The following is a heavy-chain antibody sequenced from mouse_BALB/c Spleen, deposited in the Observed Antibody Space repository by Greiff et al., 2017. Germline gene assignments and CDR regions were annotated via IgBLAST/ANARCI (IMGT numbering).Heavy chain of an antibody. D-gene: IGHD2-14*01. V-gene: IGHV2-9*02. CDR1: GFSLTSYG. Sequence: VQRVESGPGLVAPSQSLSITCTVSGFSLTSYGVHWVRQPPGKGLEWLGVIWAGGSTNYNSALMSRLSISKDNSKSQVFLKMNSLQTDDTAMYYCAREGYRYDEGRAMDYWGQGTSVTVSS. CDR2: IWAGGST. J-gene: IGHJ4*01. CDR3: AREGYRYDEGRAMDY.